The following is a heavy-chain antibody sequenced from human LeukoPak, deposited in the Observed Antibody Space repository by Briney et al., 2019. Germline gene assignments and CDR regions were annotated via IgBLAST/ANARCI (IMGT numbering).Heavy chain of an antibody. D-gene: IGHD1/OR15-1a*01. CDR1: GFTFDDYA. Sequence: GGSLRLSCAASGFTFDDYAMHWVRQAPGKGLEWVSGISWNSGSIGYADSVKGRFTISRDNSKNTLYLQMGSLRAEDMAVYYCARDGWAGDNNLLVPEYFQHWGQGTLVTVSS. CDR3: ARDGWAGDNNLLVPEYFQH. CDR2: ISWNSGSI. V-gene: IGHV3-9*03. J-gene: IGHJ1*01.